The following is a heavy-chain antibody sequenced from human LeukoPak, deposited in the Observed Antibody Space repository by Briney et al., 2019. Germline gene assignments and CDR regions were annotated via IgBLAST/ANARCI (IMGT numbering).Heavy chain of an antibody. J-gene: IGHJ4*02. V-gene: IGHV3-23*01. CDR3: ARVERGAYDWVY. Sequence: GSLRLSCAASGFTFSSYAMSWVRQAPGKGLEWVSAISGSGGSTYYADSVKGRFTISRDNSKNTLYLQMNSLRAEDTAVYYCARVERGAYDWVYWGQGTLVTVSS. CDR1: GFTFSSYA. CDR2: ISGSGGST. D-gene: IGHD5-12*01.